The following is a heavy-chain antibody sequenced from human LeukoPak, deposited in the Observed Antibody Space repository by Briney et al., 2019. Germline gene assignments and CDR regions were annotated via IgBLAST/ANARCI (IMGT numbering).Heavy chain of an antibody. V-gene: IGHV3-48*01. CDR1: GFTFSTYS. CDR3: AELGITMIGGV. CDR2: ISTSSNTI. Sequence: GGSLRLSCAASGFTFSTYSMNWVRQAPGKGLEWVSYISTSSNTIYYADSVKGRFTISRDNAKNSLYLQMNSLRAEDTAVYYCAELGITMIGGVWGKGTTVTISS. D-gene: IGHD3-10*02. J-gene: IGHJ6*04.